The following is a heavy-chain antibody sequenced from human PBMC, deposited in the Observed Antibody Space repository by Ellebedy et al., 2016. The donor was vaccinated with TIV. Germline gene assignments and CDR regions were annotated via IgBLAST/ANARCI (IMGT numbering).Heavy chain of an antibody. CDR3: ARGPRSGGRILTGYRY. CDR1: GGSISSSSYY. V-gene: IGHV4-39*07. J-gene: IGHJ4*02. Sequence: SETLSLTCTVSGGSISSSSYYWGWIRQPPGKGLEWIGEINHSGSTNYNPSLKSRVTISVDTSKNQFSLKLSSVTAADTAVYYCARGPRSGGRILTGYRYWGQGTLVTVSS. CDR2: INHSGST. D-gene: IGHD3-9*01.